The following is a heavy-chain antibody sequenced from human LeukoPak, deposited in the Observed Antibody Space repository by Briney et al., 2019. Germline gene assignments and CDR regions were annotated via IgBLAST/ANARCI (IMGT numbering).Heavy chain of an antibody. V-gene: IGHV5-51*01. CDR2: IYPGDSDT. Sequence: GESLKISCKGSGYSFTSYWIGWVRQMPGKGLEWMGIIYPGDSDTRYNPSFQDQVTISADKSISTAYLQWSSLKASDTAMYYCARQRFTMRAYGGNWFDPWGQGTLVTVSS. J-gene: IGHJ5*02. D-gene: IGHD3-10*01. CDR3: ARQRFTMRAYGGNWFDP. CDR1: GYSFTSYW.